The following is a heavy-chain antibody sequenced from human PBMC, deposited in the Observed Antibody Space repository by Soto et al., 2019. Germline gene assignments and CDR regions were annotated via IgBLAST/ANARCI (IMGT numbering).Heavy chain of an antibody. V-gene: IGHV1-69*06. CDR3: ARAAPYCSTTSCYRGHNWFAP. J-gene: IGHJ5*02. CDR2: IIPIFGTA. CDR1: GGTFSGYA. Sequence: SVKVACKASGGTFSGYAISWVRQAPGQGLEWMGGIIPIFGTATYAPQFQGRCTITAATSTSTAYTELRTLTSAATAVYYCARAAPYCSTTSCYRGHNWFAPWGQGSLATVPP. D-gene: IGHD2-2*01.